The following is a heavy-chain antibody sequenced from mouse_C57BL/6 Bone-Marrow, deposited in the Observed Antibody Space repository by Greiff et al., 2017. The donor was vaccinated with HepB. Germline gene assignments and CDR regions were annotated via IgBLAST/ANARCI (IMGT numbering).Heavy chain of an antibody. D-gene: IGHD2-4*01. J-gene: IGHJ4*01. CDR2: IDPENGDT. V-gene: IGHV14-4*01. CDR1: GFNIKDDY. CDR3: TTKDYDYPYAMDY. Sequence: EVQLQQSGAELVRPGASVKLSCTASGFNIKDDYLHWVKQRPEQGLEWIGWIDPENGDTEYASQFQGKATITADTSSNTAYLQRSSLTSEDTAVYYCTTKDYDYPYAMDYWGQGTSVTVSS.